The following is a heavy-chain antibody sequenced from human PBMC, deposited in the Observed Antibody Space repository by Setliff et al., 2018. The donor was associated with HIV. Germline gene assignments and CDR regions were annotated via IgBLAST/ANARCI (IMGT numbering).Heavy chain of an antibody. J-gene: IGHJ3*02. CDR2: IIPILDIA. V-gene: IGHV1-69*04. D-gene: IGHD6-13*01. CDR1: GGTFSSYA. CDR3: TRDQDGDSEEDETAGGFDI. Sequence: SVKVSCKASGGTFSSYAISWVRQAPGQGLEWMGTIIPILDIANYAQRFQGRVTITADKSTRTAYMELSSLRSEDTAVYYCTRDQDGDSEEDETAGGFDIWGQGTKVTVSS.